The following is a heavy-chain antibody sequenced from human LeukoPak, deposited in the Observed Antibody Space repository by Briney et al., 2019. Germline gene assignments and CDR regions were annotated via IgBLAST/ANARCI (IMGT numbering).Heavy chain of an antibody. Sequence: GGSLRLSCAASGFTFSSYSMNWVRQAPGRGREGVSSISSSSSYIYYADSVKGRFTISRDNAKNSLYLQMNSLRAEDTAVYYCARESFRLANWFDPWGQGTLVTVSS. CDR3: ARESFRLANWFDP. V-gene: IGHV3-21*01. CDR2: ISSSSSYI. D-gene: IGHD2-21*01. J-gene: IGHJ5*02. CDR1: GFTFSSYS.